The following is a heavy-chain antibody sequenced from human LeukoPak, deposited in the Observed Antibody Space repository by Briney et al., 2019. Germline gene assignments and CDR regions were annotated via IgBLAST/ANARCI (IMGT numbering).Heavy chain of an antibody. V-gene: IGHV1-2*02. CDR3: ARDWIQLWLQRGAFDI. D-gene: IGHD5-18*01. J-gene: IGHJ3*02. CDR2: INPNSGGT. Sequence: GASVKVSCKTSGYTFTRNGISWVRQAPGQGLEWMGWINPNSGGTNYAQKFQGRVTMTRDTSISTAYMELSRLRSDDTAVYYCARDWIQLWLQRGAFDIWGQGTMVTVSS. CDR1: GYTFTRNG.